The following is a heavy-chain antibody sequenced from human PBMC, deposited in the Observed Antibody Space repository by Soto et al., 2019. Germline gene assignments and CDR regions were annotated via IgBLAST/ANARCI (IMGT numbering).Heavy chain of an antibody. CDR3: ARERGAGCYGGFDT. CDR2: MWYDASNR. CDR1: GFSIRSSG. J-gene: IGHJ3*02. D-gene: IGHD2-15*01. V-gene: IGHV3-33*01. Sequence: QVQLVESGGGVVQPGRSLRLSCAAPGFSIRSSGLHWVRQAPGKGLEWLAVMWYDASNRFYADAGKGRFTYSRHISNNTWYLQLNSRRAEDTAVYYCARERGAGCYGGFDTWGQGTLVTVSP.